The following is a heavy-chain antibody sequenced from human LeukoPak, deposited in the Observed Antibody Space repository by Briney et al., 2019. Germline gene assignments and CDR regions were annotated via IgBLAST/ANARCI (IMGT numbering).Heavy chain of an antibody. V-gene: IGHV3-23*01. J-gene: IGHJ4*02. CDR1: GFSLTTNA. CDR3: ARMPDTPVAGTWGYYLDH. D-gene: IGHD6-19*01. CDR2: ISGSGADT. Sequence: GGSLILSCLASGFSLTTNAVSWVRQTPGKGLEWVSGISGSGADTRFADSVKGRFDISRDISSNTVFLQLNDVRPEDTAVYYCARMPDTPVAGTWGYYLDHWGQGTRVTVSA.